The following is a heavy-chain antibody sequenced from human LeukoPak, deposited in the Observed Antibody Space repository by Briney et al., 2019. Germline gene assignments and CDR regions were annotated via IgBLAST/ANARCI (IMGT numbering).Heavy chain of an antibody. V-gene: IGHV3-7*01. J-gene: IGHJ4*02. CDR1: GFTFSTYW. CDR2: IKQDGSEK. D-gene: IGHD6-13*01. Sequence: PGGSLRLSCAASGFTFSTYWMTWVRQAPGEGLEWVANIKQDGSEKYYVDSVKGRFTISRDNAKNSLYLQMNSLRDEDTAVYYCARDSWGFRIAAANGGGYWGQGTLVTVSS. CDR3: ARDSWGFRIAAANGGGY.